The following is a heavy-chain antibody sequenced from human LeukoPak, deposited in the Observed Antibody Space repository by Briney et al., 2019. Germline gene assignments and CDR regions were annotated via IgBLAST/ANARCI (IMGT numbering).Heavy chain of an antibody. CDR1: GYTFTGYY. Sequence: ASVTVSCKASGYTFTGYYMHWVRQAPGQGLEWMGWINPNSGGTNYAQKFQGRVTMTRDTSISTAYMELSRLRSDDTAVYYCARELNGYNINAFDIWGQGTMVTVSS. V-gene: IGHV1-2*02. CDR2: INPNSGGT. D-gene: IGHD5-24*01. J-gene: IGHJ3*02. CDR3: ARELNGYNINAFDI.